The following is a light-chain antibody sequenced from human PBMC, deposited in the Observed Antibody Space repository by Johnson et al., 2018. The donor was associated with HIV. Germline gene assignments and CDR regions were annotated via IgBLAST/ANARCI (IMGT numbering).Light chain of an antibody. CDR1: SSNIGNNY. Sequence: QSVLTQPPSVSAAPGQKVTISCSGSSSNIGNNYVSWYQQLPGTAPKLLIYDNNKRPSGIPDLFSGSKSGTSATLGITGLQTGDEADYYCGTCDSSLSAHNYVFGTGTKVTVL. CDR3: GTCDSSLSAHNYV. V-gene: IGLV1-51*01. J-gene: IGLJ1*01. CDR2: DNN.